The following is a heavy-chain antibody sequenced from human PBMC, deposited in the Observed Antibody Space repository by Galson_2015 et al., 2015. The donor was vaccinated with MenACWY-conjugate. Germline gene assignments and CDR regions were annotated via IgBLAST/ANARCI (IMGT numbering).Heavy chain of an antibody. J-gene: IGHJ4*02. CDR1: GGSISSSNW. V-gene: IGHV4-4*02. CDR3: ARRGPGSDFGSGYYSFDY. D-gene: IGHD3-3*01. CDR2: IYHSGST. Sequence: SETLSLTCAVSGGSISSSNWWGWVRQPPGKGLEWIGEIYHSGSTNYNPSLKSRVSISVDKSKNQFSLKLSSVTAADTAVYYCARRGPGSDFGSGYYSFDYWGQGTLVTVSS.